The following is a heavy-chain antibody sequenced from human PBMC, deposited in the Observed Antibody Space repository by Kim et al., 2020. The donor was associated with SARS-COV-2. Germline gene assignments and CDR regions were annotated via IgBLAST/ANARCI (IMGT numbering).Heavy chain of an antibody. V-gene: IGHV4-59*13. Sequence: SETLSLTCSLSGGSISVYYWNWNRQPPGKELEWIGSIYHTGNTNYNPSLKSRVTISVNMSKNLFSLKLTSVTAADTAIYYCARDIGSGSYRSDVFDIWG. CDR3: ARDIGSGSYRSDVFDI. CDR2: IYHTGNT. J-gene: IGHJ3*02. CDR1: GGSISVYY. D-gene: IGHD3-10*01.